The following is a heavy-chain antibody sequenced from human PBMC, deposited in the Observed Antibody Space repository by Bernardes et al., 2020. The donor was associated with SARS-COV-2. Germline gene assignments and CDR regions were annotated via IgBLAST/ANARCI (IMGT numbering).Heavy chain of an antibody. CDR1: GGSFSGYY. CDR3: ARGVVGATALDY. CDR2: INHSGST. V-gene: IGHV4-34*01. Sequence: SETLSLTCAVYGGSFSGYYWSWIRQPPGKGLEWIGEINHSGSTNYNTSLKSRVTISVDTSKNQFSLKVSSVTAADTAVYYCARGVVGATALDYWGQGTLVTVSS. J-gene: IGHJ4*02. D-gene: IGHD1-26*01.